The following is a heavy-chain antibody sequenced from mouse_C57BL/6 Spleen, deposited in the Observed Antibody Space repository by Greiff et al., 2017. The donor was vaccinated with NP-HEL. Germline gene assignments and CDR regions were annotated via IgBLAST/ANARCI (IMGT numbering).Heavy chain of an antibody. CDR3: ARNGGSSYYYAMDY. Sequence: DVKLVESGGGLVKPGGSLKLSCAASGFTFSDYGMHWVRQAPEKGLEWVAYISSGSSTIYYADTVKGRFTISRDNAKNTLFLQMTSLRSEDTAMYYCARNGGSSYYYAMDYWGQGTSVTVSS. CDR1: GFTFSDYG. CDR2: ISSGSSTI. D-gene: IGHD1-1*01. J-gene: IGHJ4*01. V-gene: IGHV5-17*01.